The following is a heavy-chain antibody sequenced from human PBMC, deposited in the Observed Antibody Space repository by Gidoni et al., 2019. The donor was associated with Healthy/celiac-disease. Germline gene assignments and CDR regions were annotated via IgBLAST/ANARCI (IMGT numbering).Heavy chain of an antibody. CDR1: GGSISSSSYY. Sequence: QLQLQESGPGLVKPSETLSLTCTVSGGSISSSSYYWGWLRQPPGKGLEWIGSIYYSGSTYYNPSLKSRVTISVDTSKNQFSLKLSSVTAADTAVYYCARQENWFDPWGQGTLVTVSS. V-gene: IGHV4-39*01. CDR3: ARQENWFDP. J-gene: IGHJ5*02. CDR2: IYYSGST.